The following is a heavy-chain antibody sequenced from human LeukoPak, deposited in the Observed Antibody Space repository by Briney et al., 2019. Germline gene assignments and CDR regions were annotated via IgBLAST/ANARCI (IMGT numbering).Heavy chain of an antibody. J-gene: IGHJ5*02. CDR2: IYYSGST. CDR3: ARDTNYYGSGTSALGGVGVWFDP. V-gene: IGHV4-39*07. D-gene: IGHD3-10*01. Sequence: SETLSLTCTVSGGSISSSSYYWGWIRQPPGKGLEWIGSIYYSGSTYYNPSLKSRVTISVDTSKNQFSLKLSSVTAADTAVYYCARDTNYYGSGTSALGGVGVWFDPWGQGTLVTVSS. CDR1: GGSISSSSYY.